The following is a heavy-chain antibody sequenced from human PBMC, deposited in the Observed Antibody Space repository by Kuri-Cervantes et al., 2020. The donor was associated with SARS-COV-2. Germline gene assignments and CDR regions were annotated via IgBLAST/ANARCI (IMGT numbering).Heavy chain of an antibody. Sequence: GGSLRLSCAASGFTVSSNYMSWVRQAPGKGLERVSVIYSGGSTYYADSVKGRFTISRDNSKNTLYLQMNSLRAEDTAVYYCARLTLGDDSSGYSNWGQGTLVTVSS. V-gene: IGHV3-66*01. CDR1: GFTVSSNY. CDR3: ARLTLGDDSSGYSN. CDR2: IYSGGST. D-gene: IGHD3-22*01. J-gene: IGHJ4*02.